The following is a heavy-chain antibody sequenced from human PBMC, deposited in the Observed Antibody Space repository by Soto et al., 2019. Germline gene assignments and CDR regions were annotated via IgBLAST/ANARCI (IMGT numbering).Heavy chain of an antibody. CDR2: IKSKTDGGTT. Sequence: EVQLVESGGGLVKPGGSLRLSCAASGFTFSNAWMSWVRQAPGKGLEWVGRIKSKTDGGTTDYAAPVKGRFTISRDDSKNTLHLQMNSLKTEDTAVYYCTTTPVWFGELYWGQGTLVTVSS. J-gene: IGHJ4*02. CDR3: TTTPVWFGELY. V-gene: IGHV3-15*01. D-gene: IGHD3-10*01. CDR1: GFTFSNAW.